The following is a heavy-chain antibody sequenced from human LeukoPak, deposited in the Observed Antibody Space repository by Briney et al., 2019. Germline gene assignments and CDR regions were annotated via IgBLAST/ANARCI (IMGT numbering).Heavy chain of an antibody. D-gene: IGHD2-15*01. Sequence: ASVKVSCKVSGYTLTELSMHWVRQAPGKGLEWMGGFDPEDGETIYAQKLQGRVTMTTDTSTSTAYMELRSLRSDDTAVYYCARDHKGYCSGGSCYSASPYYYYYGVDVWGQGTTVTVSS. V-gene: IGHV1-24*01. CDR1: GYTLTELS. CDR2: FDPEDGET. CDR3: ARDHKGYCSGGSCYSASPYYYYYGVDV. J-gene: IGHJ6*02.